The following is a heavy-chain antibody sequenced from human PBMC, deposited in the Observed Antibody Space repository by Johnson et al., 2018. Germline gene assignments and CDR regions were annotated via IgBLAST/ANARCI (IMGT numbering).Heavy chain of an antibody. Sequence: VQLVESGAEVKKPGESXKISCKGSGYSFTSYWIGWVRQMPGKGLEWMGIIYPGDSDTRYSPSFQGQVTISADKSISTAYLQWSSLKASDTAMYYCARHRGRSSGWYYMDVWGKGTTVTVSS. J-gene: IGHJ6*03. CDR1: GYSFTSYW. D-gene: IGHD6-19*01. CDR2: IYPGDSDT. V-gene: IGHV5-51*01. CDR3: ARHRGRSSGWYYMDV.